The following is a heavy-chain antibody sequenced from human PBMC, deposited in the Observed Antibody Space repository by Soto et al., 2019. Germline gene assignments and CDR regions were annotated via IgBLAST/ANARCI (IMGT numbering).Heavy chain of an antibody. CDR1: GFTFDDYA. J-gene: IGHJ6*02. CDR3: AKGTEGYTYYYYGMDV. Sequence: SLIRSCAASGFTFDDYAMHWVRQAPGKGLEWVSGISWNSGSIGYADSVKGRFTISRDNAKNSLYLQMNSLRAEDTALYYCAKGTEGYTYYYYGMDVWGQGTTVTVSS. D-gene: IGHD5-18*01. V-gene: IGHV3-9*01. CDR2: ISWNSGSI.